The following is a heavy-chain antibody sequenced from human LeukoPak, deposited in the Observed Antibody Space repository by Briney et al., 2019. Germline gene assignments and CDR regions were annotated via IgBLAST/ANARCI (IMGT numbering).Heavy chain of an antibody. CDR3: AKDHPAAMLVDY. Sequence: GGSLRLSCAASGFTFSSYAMSWVRQAPGKGLEWVSDISGSGGSTYYADSVKGRFTISRDNSKNTLYLQMNSLRAEDRAVYYCAKDHPAAMLVDYWGQGTLVTVSS. CDR1: GFTFSSYA. CDR2: ISGSGGST. D-gene: IGHD2-2*01. V-gene: IGHV3-23*01. J-gene: IGHJ4*02.